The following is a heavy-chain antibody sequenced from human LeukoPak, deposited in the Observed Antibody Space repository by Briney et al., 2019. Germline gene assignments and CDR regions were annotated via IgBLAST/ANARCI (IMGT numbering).Heavy chain of an antibody. CDR2: INPSGGST. Sequence: ASVKVSCKASGYTFTSYGISWVRQAPGQGLEWMGIINPSGGSTSYAQKFQGRVTMTRDTSTSTVYMELSSLRSEDTAVYYCARDGCPFDYWGQGTLVTVSS. D-gene: IGHD2-8*01. J-gene: IGHJ4*02. V-gene: IGHV1-46*01. CDR1: GYTFTSYG. CDR3: ARDGCPFDY.